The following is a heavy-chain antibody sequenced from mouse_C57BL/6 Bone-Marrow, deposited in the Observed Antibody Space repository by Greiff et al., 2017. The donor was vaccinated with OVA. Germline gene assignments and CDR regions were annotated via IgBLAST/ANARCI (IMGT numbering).Heavy chain of an antibody. CDR2: ISSGGSYT. CDR3: ARLNWDLAY. D-gene: IGHD4-1*01. CDR1: GFTFSSYG. J-gene: IGHJ3*01. Sequence: EVQLQQSGGDLVKPGGSLKLSCAASGFTFSSYGMSWVRQTPDKRLEWVATISSGGSYTYYPDSVKGRFTISRDNAKNTLYLQRSRLKYEDTAMDDCARLNWDLAYWGQGTLVTVSA. V-gene: IGHV5-6*01.